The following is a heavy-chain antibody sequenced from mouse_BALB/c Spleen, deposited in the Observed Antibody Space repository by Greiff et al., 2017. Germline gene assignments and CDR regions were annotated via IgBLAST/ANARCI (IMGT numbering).Heavy chain of an antibody. CDR1: GFTFSDYY. Sequence: DVQLVESGGGLVKPGGSLKLSCAASGFTFSDYYMYWVRQTPEKRLEWVATISDGGSYTYYPDSVKGRFTISRDNAKNNLYLQMSSLRSEDTAMYYCARYTVGYFDVWGAGTTVTVSS. D-gene: IGHD1-1*01. CDR2: ISDGGSYT. V-gene: IGHV5-4*02. J-gene: IGHJ1*01. CDR3: ARYTVGYFDV.